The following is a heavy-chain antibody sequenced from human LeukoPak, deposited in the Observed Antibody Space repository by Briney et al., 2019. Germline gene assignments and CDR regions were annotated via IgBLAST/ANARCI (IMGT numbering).Heavy chain of an antibody. J-gene: IGHJ6*02. CDR3: ARSPFYPMDV. Sequence: SETLSLTCAVYGGSFSGYYWSWIRQPPGKGLEWIGEINHSGSTNYNPSLKSRVTISVDTSKNQFSLKLSSVTAADTAVYYCARSPFYPMDVWGQGTTVTVSS. V-gene: IGHV4-34*01. CDR1: GGSFSGYY. D-gene: IGHD2/OR15-2a*01. CDR2: INHSGST.